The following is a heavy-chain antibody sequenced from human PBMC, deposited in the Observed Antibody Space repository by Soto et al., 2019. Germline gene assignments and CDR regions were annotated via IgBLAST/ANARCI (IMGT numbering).Heavy chain of an antibody. CDR1: GFTLSGFD. CDR2: IKTKVESYAT. V-gene: IGHV3-73*01. CDR3: XXXXXSGGGCYSDFDY. J-gene: IGHJ4*02. D-gene: IGHD2-15*01. Sequence: EVQLVESGGGLVQPGGSLKLSCAASGFTLSGFDIHWVRQASGEGLEWVGRIKTKVESYATELAASVKGRFTISRDDPKNTAYLEMNXLXXXDTXXXXXXXXXXSGGGCYSDFDYWGQGALVTVSS.